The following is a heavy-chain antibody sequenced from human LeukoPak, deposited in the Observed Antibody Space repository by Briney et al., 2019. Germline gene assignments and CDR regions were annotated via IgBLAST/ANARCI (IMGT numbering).Heavy chain of an antibody. D-gene: IGHD1-1*01. CDR3: ARDPDDSLYFDY. J-gene: IGHJ4*02. CDR2: ISSSSSYI. Sequence: GGSLRLSCAASGFTFSSYSMNWVRQAPGKGLEWVSSISSSSSYIYYADSVKGRFTISRDNAKNSLYLQMNGLRAEDTAVYYCARDPDDSLYFDYWGQGTLVTVSS. CDR1: GFTFSSYS. V-gene: IGHV3-21*01.